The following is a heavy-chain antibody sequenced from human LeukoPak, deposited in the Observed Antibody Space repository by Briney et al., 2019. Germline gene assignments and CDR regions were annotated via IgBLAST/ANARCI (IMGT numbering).Heavy chain of an antibody. CDR2: MNPNSGNT. Sequence: ASVKVSCKASGYTFTSYDINWVRQATGQGLEWMGWMNPNSGNTGYAQKFQGRVTMTRNTSISTAYMELSSLRSEDTAVYYCARGPKIAVAGYYYYYYMDVWGQGTMVTVSS. CDR3: ARGPKIAVAGYYYYYYMDV. CDR1: GYTFTSYD. D-gene: IGHD6-19*01. V-gene: IGHV1-8*01. J-gene: IGHJ6*03.